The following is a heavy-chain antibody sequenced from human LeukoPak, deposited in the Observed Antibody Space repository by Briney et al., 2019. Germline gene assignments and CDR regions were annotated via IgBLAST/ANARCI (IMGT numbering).Heavy chain of an antibody. V-gene: IGHV2-26*01. J-gene: IGHJ5*02. CDR2: IFWNDEK. CDR1: GFSLSNARMG. CDR3: ARIAPHTALVTNWFAP. Sequence: SGPTLVNPTETLTQTCTVSGFSLSNARMGVSWIRQPPGKALEWLAHIFWNDEKSYSTSLKSRLTISKDNSKSQVVLTMTNMDPVDTATYYCARIAPHTALVTNWFAPWGQGTLVTVSS. D-gene: IGHD5-18*01.